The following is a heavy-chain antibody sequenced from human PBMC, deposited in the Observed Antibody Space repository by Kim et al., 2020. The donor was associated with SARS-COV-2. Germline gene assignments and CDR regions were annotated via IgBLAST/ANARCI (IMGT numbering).Heavy chain of an antibody. D-gene: IGHD1-26*01. Sequence: SVKVSCKASGGTFSSYAISWVRQAPGQGLEWMGGIIPIFGTANYAQKFQGRVTITADESTSTAYMELSSLRSEDTAVYYCARSVSGRYYLQSDYWGQGTLVTVSS. CDR3: ARSVSGRYYLQSDY. J-gene: IGHJ4*02. CDR2: IIPIFGTA. V-gene: IGHV1-69*13. CDR1: GGTFSSYA.